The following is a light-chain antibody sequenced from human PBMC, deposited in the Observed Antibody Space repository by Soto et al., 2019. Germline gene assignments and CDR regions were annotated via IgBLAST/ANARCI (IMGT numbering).Light chain of an antibody. V-gene: IGLV2-14*01. CDR3: SAHTSSSTRV. J-gene: IGLJ1*01. CDR1: SSDVGGYNF. Sequence: QSALTQPASVSGSPGQSITISCTGTSSDVGGYNFVSWYQQHPGKAPRLMIYEVSNRPSGVSTRFSGSKSGNTASLSISGLQAEDDADYYCSAHTSSSTRVFGTGTKVTV. CDR2: EVS.